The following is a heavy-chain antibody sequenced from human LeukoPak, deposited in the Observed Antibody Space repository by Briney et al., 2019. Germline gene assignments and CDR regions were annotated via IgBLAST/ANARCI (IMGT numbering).Heavy chain of an antibody. J-gene: IGHJ6*03. CDR2: ISYDGSNK. D-gene: IGHD3-10*01. V-gene: IGHV3-30*04. CDR3: ARGSILLWFGDMDV. Sequence: GRSLRLSCAASGFTFSRYAMHWVRQAPGKRLEWAAVISYDGSNKYYADSVKGRFTISRDNSKNTLYLQMNSLRAEDTAVYYCARGSILLWFGDMDVWGKGTTVTVS. CDR1: GFTFSRYA.